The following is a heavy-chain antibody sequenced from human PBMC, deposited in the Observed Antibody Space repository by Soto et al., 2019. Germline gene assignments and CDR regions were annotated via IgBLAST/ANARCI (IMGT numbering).Heavy chain of an antibody. V-gene: IGHV1-2*04. CDR3: ARDPNFSLTFHYYGMDV. Sequence: ASVKVSCKASGYTFTGYYMHWVRQAPGQGLEWMGWINPNSGGTNYAQKFQGWVTMTRDTSISTAYMELSRLRSDDTAVYYCARDPNFSLTFHYYGMDVWGQGTTVTVSS. J-gene: IGHJ6*02. CDR2: INPNSGGT. CDR1: GYTFTGYY.